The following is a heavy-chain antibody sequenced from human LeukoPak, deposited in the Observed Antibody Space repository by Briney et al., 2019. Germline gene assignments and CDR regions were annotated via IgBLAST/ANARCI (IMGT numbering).Heavy chain of an antibody. V-gene: IGHV3-66*01. D-gene: IGHD6-19*01. CDR3: ARDPRRYSSGWYGY. CDR2: IYSGGST. CDR1: GFTVSSNY. Sequence: GGSLRLSCAASGFTVSSNYMSWVRQAPGKGLEWVSVIYSGGSTYYADSVKGRFTISRDNSKNTLYLQMNSLRAEDTAVYYCARDPRRYSSGWYGYWGQGTLVTVSS. J-gene: IGHJ4*02.